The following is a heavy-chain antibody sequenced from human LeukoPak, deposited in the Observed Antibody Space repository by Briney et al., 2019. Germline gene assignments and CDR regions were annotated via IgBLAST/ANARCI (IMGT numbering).Heavy chain of an antibody. Sequence: SETLSLTCAAYGGSFSGYYWSWIRQPPGKGLEWIGEINHSGSTNYNPSLKSRITISVDTSKNQFSLKLSSVTAADTAVYYCASDPFFPGAFDIWGQGTMVTVSS. CDR1: GGSFSGYY. D-gene: IGHD2/OR15-2a*01. J-gene: IGHJ3*02. CDR2: INHSGST. CDR3: ASDPFFPGAFDI. V-gene: IGHV4-34*01.